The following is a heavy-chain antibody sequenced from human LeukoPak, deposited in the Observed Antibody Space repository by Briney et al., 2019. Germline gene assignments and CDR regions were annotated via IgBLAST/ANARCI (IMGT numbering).Heavy chain of an antibody. J-gene: IGHJ4*02. CDR3: ARVGGQVVTARYFDY. Sequence: SVTVSCKASGGTFSSYATSCVRQAPGQGLELMGRIIPILGIANYGQKFQGRVTITADKSTSTAYMELSSLRSEDTAVYYCARVGGQVVTARYFDYWGQGTLVTVSS. CDR2: IIPILGIA. V-gene: IGHV1-69*04. CDR1: GGTFSSYA. D-gene: IGHD2-21*02.